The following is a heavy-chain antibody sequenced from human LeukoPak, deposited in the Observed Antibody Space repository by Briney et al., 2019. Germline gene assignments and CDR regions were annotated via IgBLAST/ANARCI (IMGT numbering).Heavy chain of an antibody. J-gene: IGHJ4*02. CDR1: GFTFSSYS. Sequence: GGSLRLSCAASGFTFSSYSMNWVRQAPGKGLEWVSSISSSSSYIYYADSVKGRFTISRDNAKNSLYLQMNSLRAEDTAVYYCARGGVVRESDYWGQGTLVTVSS. D-gene: IGHD3-22*01. CDR3: ARGGVVRESDY. CDR2: ISSSSSYI. V-gene: IGHV3-21*01.